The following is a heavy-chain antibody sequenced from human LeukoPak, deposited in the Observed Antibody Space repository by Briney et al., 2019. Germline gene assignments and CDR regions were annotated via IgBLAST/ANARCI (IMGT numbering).Heavy chain of an antibody. CDR3: MTWRWFDP. CDR1: GFTFSSYE. CDR2: IKSKTDGGTA. J-gene: IGHJ5*02. Sequence: GGSLRLSCAASGFTFSSYEMNWVRQAPGKGLEWVGRIKSKTDGGTADYAAPGKGTFTISRDDSKNTMYLQMNSLKTEDTAVYYCMTWRWFDPWGQGTLVTVSS. V-gene: IGHV3-15*01.